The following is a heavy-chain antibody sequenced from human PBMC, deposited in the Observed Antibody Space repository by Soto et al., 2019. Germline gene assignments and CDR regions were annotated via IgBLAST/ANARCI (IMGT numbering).Heavy chain of an antibody. D-gene: IGHD6-13*01. V-gene: IGHV1-69*01. CDR3: ARDGGSSWALGWFDP. CDR1: GGTFSSYA. J-gene: IGHJ5*02. CDR2: IIPIFGTA. Sequence: QVQRVQSGAEVKKPVSSVKFSCKASGGTFSSYAISWVRQAPGQGLEWMGGIIPIFGTANYAQKFQGRVTVTADESTNTAYMELSSLRSEDTDVYYCARDGGSSWALGWFDPWGQVTLVTVA.